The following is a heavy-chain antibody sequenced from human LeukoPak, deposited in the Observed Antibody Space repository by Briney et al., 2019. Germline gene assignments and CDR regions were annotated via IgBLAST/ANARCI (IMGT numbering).Heavy chain of an antibody. CDR2: IYYSGST. J-gene: IGHJ4*02. V-gene: IGHV4-30-4*08. D-gene: IGHD1-7*01. CDR1: GGSISSGDYY. Sequence: PSQTLSPTCTVSGGSISSGDYYWSWIRQPPGKGLEWIGYIYYSGSTYYNPPLKSRVTISVDTSKNQFSLKLSSVTAADTAVYYCAGEVYNWNYRVQWGQGTLVTVSS. CDR3: AGEVYNWNYRVQ.